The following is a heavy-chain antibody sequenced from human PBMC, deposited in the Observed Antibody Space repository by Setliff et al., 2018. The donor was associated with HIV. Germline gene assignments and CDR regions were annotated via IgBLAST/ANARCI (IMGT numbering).Heavy chain of an antibody. D-gene: IGHD3-22*01. CDR3: AREIFPQGIVVVFDAFDI. J-gene: IGHJ3*02. V-gene: IGHV1-2*06. CDR2: INPNSGGT. CDR1: GYTFTGYY. Sequence: ASVKVSCKASGYTFTGYYMHWVRQAPGQGLEWMGRINPNSGGTNYAQKFQGRVTMTRDTSISTAYMELSRLRSDDTAVYYCAREIFPQGIVVVFDAFDIWVQGTMVTVSS.